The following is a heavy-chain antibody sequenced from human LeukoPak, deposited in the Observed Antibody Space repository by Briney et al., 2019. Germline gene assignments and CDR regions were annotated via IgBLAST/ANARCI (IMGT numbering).Heavy chain of an antibody. V-gene: IGHV1-18*03. CDR2: ISAYNGNT. CDR3: ARGAYSSSWYTKYYYFDY. Sequence: ASVKVSCKASGYTFTRYGISWVRQAPGQGLEWMGWISAYNGNTNYAQKLQGRVTMTTDTSTSTAYMELRSLRSDDMALYYCARGAYSSSWYTKYYYFDYWGQGTLVTVSS. D-gene: IGHD6-13*01. CDR1: GYTFTRYG. J-gene: IGHJ4*02.